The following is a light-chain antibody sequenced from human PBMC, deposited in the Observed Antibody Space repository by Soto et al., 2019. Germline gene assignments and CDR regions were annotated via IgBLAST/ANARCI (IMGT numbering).Light chain of an antibody. V-gene: IGLV1-40*01. J-gene: IGLJ3*02. Sequence: QSVLTQPPSVSGAPGQRVTISCTGSGSNIGAGYDVHWYQPIPGTAPKLLIFNNNNRPSGVPDRFSGSKSATSASLAITGLQAEDEADYYCQSFDSSLNGWVFGGGTKLTVL. CDR1: GSNIGAGYD. CDR3: QSFDSSLNGWV. CDR2: NNN.